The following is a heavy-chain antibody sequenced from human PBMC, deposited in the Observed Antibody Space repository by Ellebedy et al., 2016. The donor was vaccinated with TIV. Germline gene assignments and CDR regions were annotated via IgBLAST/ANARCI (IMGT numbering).Heavy chain of an antibody. V-gene: IGHV1-18*01. Sequence: ASVKVSXXASGYTFTNFGISWVRQAPGQGLEWMGWVSPYNGNTNYAQKFQARVTMTTDTSTSTAYMELRSLRSGDTALYFCARDSDYGGVTNHWYFNLWGRGTLVTVSS. CDR3: ARDSDYGGVTNHWYFNL. J-gene: IGHJ2*01. CDR1: GYTFTNFG. D-gene: IGHD4-23*01. CDR2: VSPYNGNT.